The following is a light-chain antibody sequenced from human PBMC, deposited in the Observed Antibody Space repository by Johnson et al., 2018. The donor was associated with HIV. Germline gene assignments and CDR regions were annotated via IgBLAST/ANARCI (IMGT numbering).Light chain of an antibody. V-gene: IGLV1-51*02. CDR1: SSTIGNND. Sequence: QSVLTQPPSVSAAPGQKVTISCSGSSSTIGNNDVSWYQLLPGTAPKLLIYKNDQRPSGIPDRFSGSKSGTSATLGITGLQTGDEADYYCGTWDSSVSAGVFGTGTKISVL. CDR2: KND. CDR3: GTWDSSVSAGV. J-gene: IGLJ1*01.